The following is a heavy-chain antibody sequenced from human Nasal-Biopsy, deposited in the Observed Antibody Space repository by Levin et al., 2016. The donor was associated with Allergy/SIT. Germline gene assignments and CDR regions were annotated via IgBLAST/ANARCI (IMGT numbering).Heavy chain of an antibody. D-gene: IGHD3-10*01. CDR3: TRSALYGSPYYFDS. V-gene: IGHV1-45*02. CDR2: ITIYNGNT. CDR1: GYTFTFPY. Sequence: SVKVSCKTSGYTFTFPYLHWIRQAPGQAPEWMGWITIYNGNTNYAEKFRARVTITRHNSLHTTYMELNSLRSDDTAVYYCTRSALYGSPYYFDSWGQGTRVTVSS. J-gene: IGHJ4*02.